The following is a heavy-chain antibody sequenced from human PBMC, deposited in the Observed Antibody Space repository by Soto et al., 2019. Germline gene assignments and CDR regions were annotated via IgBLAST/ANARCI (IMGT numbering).Heavy chain of an antibody. CDR3: ARKGRITIFGVVTENSKDYFDY. D-gene: IGHD3-3*01. CDR2: INHSGST. J-gene: IGHJ4*02. Sequence: SETLSLTCAVYGGSFSGYYWSWIRQPPGKGLEWIGEINHSGSTNYNPSLKSRVTISVDTSKNQFSLKLSSVTAADTAVYYCARKGRITIFGVVTENSKDYFDYWGQGTLVTVSS. CDR1: GGSFSGYY. V-gene: IGHV4-34*01.